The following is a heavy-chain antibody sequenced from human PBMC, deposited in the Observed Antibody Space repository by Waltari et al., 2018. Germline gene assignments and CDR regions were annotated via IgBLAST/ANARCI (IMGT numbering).Heavy chain of an antibody. CDR3: ARARDEYTAMVFFDH. CDR1: GFTVSTTH. CDR2: IYPAGST. D-gene: IGHD5-18*01. Sequence: DVQLVESGGGLVHPGGSLRLSCAASGFTVSTTHMSWVRQAPGKGLEWVSIIYPAGSTYNADSGMGRFTISRDISQNTVHLQMNNLRPEDTAIYYCARARDEYTAMVFFDHWGQGTLVNVSS. J-gene: IGHJ4*02. V-gene: IGHV3-66*02.